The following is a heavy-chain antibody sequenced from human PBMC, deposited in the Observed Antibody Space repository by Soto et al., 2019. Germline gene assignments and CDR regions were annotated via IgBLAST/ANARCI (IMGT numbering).Heavy chain of an antibody. Sequence: QVQLVQSGAEVKKPGASVKVSCKASGYIFIHYYIHWVRQAPGQGLEWMAIINPNGGSTNFAQKLQGRVSVTTDTSTSTVSMELNSLGSDDTGVYFCARSLLQGDFWGQGTLVTVSS. D-gene: IGHD2-21*01. V-gene: IGHV1-46*04. CDR1: GYIFIHYY. CDR3: ARSLLQGDF. CDR2: INPNGGST. J-gene: IGHJ4*02.